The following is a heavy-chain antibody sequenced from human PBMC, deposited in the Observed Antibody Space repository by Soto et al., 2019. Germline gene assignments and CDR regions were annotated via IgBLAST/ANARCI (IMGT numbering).Heavy chain of an antibody. CDR1: GYPVTAYY. V-gene: IGHV1-2*02. CDR2: INPATGAA. Sequence: QLHLVQSGAVVKKPGASVTVSCSASGYPVTAYYMHWVRQAPGRGLEWMGGINPATGAAKYTQTFQGRVTMARYTSTSTVFMELSGLTSEDTAVFFGARGGGVGVAGSAAFDMWGQGTLVTVSS. J-gene: IGHJ3*02. CDR3: ARGGGVGVAGSAAFDM. D-gene: IGHD3-3*01.